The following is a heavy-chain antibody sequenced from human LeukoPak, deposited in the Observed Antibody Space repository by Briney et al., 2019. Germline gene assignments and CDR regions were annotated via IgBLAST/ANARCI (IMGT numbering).Heavy chain of an antibody. CDR3: ARADYYGSGSYYIGNWFDP. D-gene: IGHD3-10*01. V-gene: IGHV1-2*02. J-gene: IGHJ5*02. CDR1: GYTFTGSY. Sequence: GASVKVSCKASGYTFTGSYMHWVRQAPGQGLEWMGWINLNSGGTNYAQKFQVRVTMTRDTSISTAYMELSRLRSDDTAVYYCARADYYGSGSYYIGNWFDPWGQGTLVTVSS. CDR2: INLNSGGT.